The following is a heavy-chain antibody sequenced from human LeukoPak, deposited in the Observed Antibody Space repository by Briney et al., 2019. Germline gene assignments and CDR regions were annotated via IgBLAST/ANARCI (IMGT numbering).Heavy chain of an antibody. J-gene: IGHJ4*02. V-gene: IGHV3-23*01. CDR1: GFSVSSRA. CDR2: ISNSGYNT. Sequence: GGSLRLSYAASGFSVSSRAMSWVRQAPGKGLEWVSTISNSGYNTWYADSVKGRFTISRDNSQNTLYLQMSSLRAEDTALYYCARHDGSSFIYYVDHWGQGALVTVSS. CDR3: ARHDGSSFIYYVDH. D-gene: IGHD1-26*01.